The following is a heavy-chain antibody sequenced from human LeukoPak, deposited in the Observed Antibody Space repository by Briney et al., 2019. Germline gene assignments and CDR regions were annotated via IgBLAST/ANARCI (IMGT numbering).Heavy chain of an antibody. J-gene: IGHJ6*03. V-gene: IGHV3-20*04. Sequence: PGGSLRLSCAASGFTFSDYYMSWVRQAPGKGLEWVSGINWNGGSTGYADSVKGRFTISSDNAKNSLYLQMNSLRAEDTALYYCARDASGSSWYLDYYYMDVWGKGTTVTVSS. CDR2: INWNGGST. CDR1: GFTFSDYY. D-gene: IGHD6-13*01. CDR3: ARDASGSSWYLDYYYMDV.